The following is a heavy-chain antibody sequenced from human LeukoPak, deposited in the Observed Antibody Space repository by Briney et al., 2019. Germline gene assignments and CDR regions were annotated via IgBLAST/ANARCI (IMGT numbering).Heavy chain of an antibody. V-gene: IGHV4-39*07. D-gene: IGHD3-10*01. CDR1: GGSISNYY. CDR3: AKSNGYGLVDI. Sequence: SETLSLTCTVSGGSISNYYWGWIRQAPGKGLEWIGNIFYSGSTYYSPSLRSQVTISLDTTRNQFSLKLNSVTAADTAVYYCAKSNGYGLVDIWGQGTMVTVSS. J-gene: IGHJ3*02. CDR2: IFYSGST.